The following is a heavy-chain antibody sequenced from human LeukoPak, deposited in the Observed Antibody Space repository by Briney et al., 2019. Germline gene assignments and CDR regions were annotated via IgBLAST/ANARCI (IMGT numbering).Heavy chain of an antibody. CDR2: IYYSGST. V-gene: IGHV4-39*01. Sequence: PSETLSLTCTVSGGSISSSSYYWGWIRQPPGKGREWIGSIYYSGSTYYNPSLKSRVTISVDTSKNQFSLKLSSVTAADTAVYYCASLKYYYDSSGYSVWGQGTLVTVSS. J-gene: IGHJ4*02. CDR3: ASLKYYYDSSGYSV. CDR1: GGSISSSSYY. D-gene: IGHD3-22*01.